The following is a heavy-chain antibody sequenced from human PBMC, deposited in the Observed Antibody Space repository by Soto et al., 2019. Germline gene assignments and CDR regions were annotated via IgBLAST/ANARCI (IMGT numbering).Heavy chain of an antibody. CDR1: GYTFTGYY. Sequence: ASVKVSCKASGYTFTGYYMHWVRQAPGQGLEWTGWINPNSGGTNYAQKFQGRVTMTRDTSISTAYMELSRLRSDDTAVYYCARVPPVSYGMDVWGQGTTVTVSS. J-gene: IGHJ6*02. CDR2: INPNSGGT. D-gene: IGHD1-20*01. V-gene: IGHV1-2*02. CDR3: ARVPPVSYGMDV.